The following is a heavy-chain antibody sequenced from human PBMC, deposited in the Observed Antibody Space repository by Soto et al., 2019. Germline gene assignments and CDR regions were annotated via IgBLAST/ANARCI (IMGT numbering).Heavy chain of an antibody. CDR1: GGTFSSYA. V-gene: IGHV1-69*13. D-gene: IGHD2-15*01. Sequence: GASVNVSCKASGGTFSSYAISWVRQAPGQGLEWMGGIIPIFGTANYAQKFQGRVTITADESTSTAYMELSSLRSEDTAVYYCTRTYCSGGICYHNYYHYRLAVSAQRTT. CDR3: TRTYCSGGICYHNYYHYRLAV. CDR2: IIPIFGTA. J-gene: IGHJ6*02.